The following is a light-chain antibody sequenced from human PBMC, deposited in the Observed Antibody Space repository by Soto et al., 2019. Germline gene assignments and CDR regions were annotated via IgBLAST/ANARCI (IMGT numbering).Light chain of an antibody. V-gene: IGKV3-11*01. CDR3: QHRRNWPHVS. J-gene: IGKJ2*01. CDR1: QSVSSY. CDR2: DAS. Sequence: EIVLTQSPATLSLSPGERVALSCRASQSVSSYLAWYQQRPGQAPRLLISDASNRATGIPARFSGSGSGTDFTLTISSLETEDVAVYYCQHRRNWPHVSFGQGKKLAIQ.